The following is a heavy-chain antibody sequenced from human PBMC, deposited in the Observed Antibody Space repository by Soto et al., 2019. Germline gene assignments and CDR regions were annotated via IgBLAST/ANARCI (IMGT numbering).Heavy chain of an antibody. V-gene: IGHV4-31*03. D-gene: IGHD2-21*02. CDR3: ASIPRRGYSYGIDY. Sequence: QMQLQESGPGLVKPSQTLSLTCNVSGGSISSGTSYWTWIRQHPGEGLEWIGHIYFTGATYSNPSLRSRLTMSVDTSKNQFCLKLTSVTAADTATYYCASIPRRGYSYGIDYWGQGTLVTVSS. CDR2: IYFTGAT. CDR1: GGSISSGTSY. J-gene: IGHJ4*02.